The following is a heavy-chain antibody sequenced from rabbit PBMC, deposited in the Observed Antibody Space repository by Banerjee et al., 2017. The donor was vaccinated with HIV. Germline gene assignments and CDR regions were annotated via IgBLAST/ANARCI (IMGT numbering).Heavy chain of an antibody. D-gene: IGHD4-2*01. V-gene: IGHV1S45*01. Sequence: QEQLEESGGDLVKPEGSLTLTCTASGFSFSSYWMCWVRQAPGKGLELIACIYGGSSGSTWYASWAKGRFTISKTSSTTVTLQMTSLTAADTATYFCARDAGYAGSNLWGPGTLVTVS. J-gene: IGHJ4*01. CDR3: ARDAGYAGSNL. CDR1: GFSFSSYW. CDR2: IYGGSSGST.